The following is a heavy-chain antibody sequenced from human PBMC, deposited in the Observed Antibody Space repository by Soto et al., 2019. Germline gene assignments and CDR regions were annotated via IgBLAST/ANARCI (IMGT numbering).Heavy chain of an antibody. CDR3: ARDLLRYFDWSLPDAFDI. D-gene: IGHD3-9*01. Sequence: GGSLRLSCAASGFTFSSYSMNWVRQAPGKGLEWVSSISSSSSYIYYADSVKGRFTISRDNAKNSLYLQMNSLRAEDTAVYYCARDLLRYFDWSLPDAFDIWGQGTMVTVSS. J-gene: IGHJ3*02. CDR2: ISSSSSYI. V-gene: IGHV3-21*01. CDR1: GFTFSSYS.